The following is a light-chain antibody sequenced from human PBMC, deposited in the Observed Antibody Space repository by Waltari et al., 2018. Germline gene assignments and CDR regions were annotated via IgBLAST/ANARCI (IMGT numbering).Light chain of an antibody. CDR2: DAS. CDR3: QQRSNWPVYT. J-gene: IGKJ2*01. Sequence: EIVLTQSPATLSLSPGERATLSCRASQSVSSYLAWYQQKPGQAPRLLIYDASNRATGIPARFSGSGSGTDFTLTISSLEPEDFAVYYCQQRSNWPVYTFGQGTKLVIK. V-gene: IGKV3-11*01. CDR1: QSVSSY.